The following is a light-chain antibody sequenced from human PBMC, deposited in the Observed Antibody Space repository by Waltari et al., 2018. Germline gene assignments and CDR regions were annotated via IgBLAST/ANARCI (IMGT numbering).Light chain of an antibody. Sequence: EIVLTQSPGTLSLSPVERHTLSCRARQSVSSSYLAWYQQKPGQAPRLLIYGASSRATGIPDRFSGSGSVTDFTLTISRLEPEDFAVYYCQQYGSSPVTFGQGTKVEIK. CDR3: QQYGSSPVT. CDR1: QSVSSSY. CDR2: GAS. J-gene: IGKJ1*01. V-gene: IGKV3-20*01.